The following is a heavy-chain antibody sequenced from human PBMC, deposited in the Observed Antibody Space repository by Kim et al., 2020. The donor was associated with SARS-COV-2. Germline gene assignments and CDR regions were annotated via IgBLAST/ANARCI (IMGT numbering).Heavy chain of an antibody. CDR1: GYTFTAHY. Sequence: ASVKVSCKTSGYTFTAHYVHWVRQAPGEALESMGWINPQSGDTNYPQKFQGRVTMTRDTSINTAYMELRRLTSDDTALYYCARDHILLEGLTGYSDGWRPPYYYHRMDVWGQGTTVTVSS. V-gene: IGHV1-2*02. CDR2: INPQSGDT. D-gene: IGHD3-9*01. CDR3: ARDHILLEGLTGYSDGWRPPYYYHRMDV. J-gene: IGHJ6*02.